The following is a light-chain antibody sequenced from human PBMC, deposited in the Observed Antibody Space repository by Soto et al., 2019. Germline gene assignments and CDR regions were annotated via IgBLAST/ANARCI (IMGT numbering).Light chain of an antibody. CDR1: QSISTY. CDR3: QPYNSDSRT. Sequence: DIQMTQSPSTLSASVGDRVTITCRASQSISTYLAWYRHKPGEASKLLIYKASTLERGVPSRFSGSGSGTDFTLTISSLQPDDFATYYCQPYNSDSRTFGQGTKVDIK. J-gene: IGKJ1*01. V-gene: IGKV1-5*03. CDR2: KAS.